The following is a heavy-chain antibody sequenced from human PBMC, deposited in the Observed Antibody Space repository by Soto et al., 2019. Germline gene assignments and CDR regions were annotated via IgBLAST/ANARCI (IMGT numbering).Heavy chain of an antibody. Sequence: PGGSLRLSCAASGFTFSSYSMNWVRQAPGKGLEWVSSISTSSLYIYYADSVKGRFTISRDNAKSTLFLQMNSLRVEDTAVYYCARDRGYPDSFDIWGQGTMVTVSS. CDR2: ISTSSLYI. D-gene: IGHD3-10*01. J-gene: IGHJ3*02. CDR1: GFTFSSYS. V-gene: IGHV3-21*01. CDR3: ARDRGYPDSFDI.